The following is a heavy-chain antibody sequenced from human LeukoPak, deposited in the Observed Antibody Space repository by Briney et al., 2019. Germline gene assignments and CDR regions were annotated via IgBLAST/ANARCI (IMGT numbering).Heavy chain of an antibody. CDR3: AVSYYYDSRGYSPFGY. J-gene: IGHJ4*02. D-gene: IGHD3-22*01. CDR1: GFTVSSNY. Sequence: GGSLRLSCAASGFTVSSNYMSWVRQAPGKGLEWVSVIYSGGSTYYADSVKGRFTISRDNSKNTLHLQMNSLRAEDTAVYYCAVSYYYDSRGYSPFGYWGQGTLVTVSS. CDR2: IYSGGST. V-gene: IGHV3-53*01.